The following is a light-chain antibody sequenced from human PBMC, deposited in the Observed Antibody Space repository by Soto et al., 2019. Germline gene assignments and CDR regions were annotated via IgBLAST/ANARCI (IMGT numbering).Light chain of an antibody. Sequence: QSVRTQPPSASGTPGQRVTISCSGSSSNIGSYTVNWYQQLPGTAPKLLIYSDNQRPSGVPDRFSGSKSGTSASLAISGLQSEDEADYYCAAWDDSLNGLFGGGTKLTVL. CDR3: AAWDDSLNGL. CDR1: SSNIGSYT. CDR2: SDN. J-gene: IGLJ2*01. V-gene: IGLV1-44*01.